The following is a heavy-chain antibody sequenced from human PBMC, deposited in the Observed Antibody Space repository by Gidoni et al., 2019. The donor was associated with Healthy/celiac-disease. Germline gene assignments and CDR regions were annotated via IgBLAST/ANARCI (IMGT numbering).Heavy chain of an antibody. CDR1: GFTFSSYG. CDR2: IWYDGSNK. V-gene: IGHV3-33*01. J-gene: IGHJ1*01. D-gene: IGHD3-22*01. CDR3: ARRDYYDSSGYPVCLH. Sequence: QVQLVESGGGVIQPGRSLRLSCAASGFTFSSYGMHWVRQAPGKGLEWVAVIWYDGSNKYYADSVKGRFTISRDNSKNTLYLQMNSLRAEDTAVYYCARRDYYDSSGYPVCLHWGQGTLVTVSS.